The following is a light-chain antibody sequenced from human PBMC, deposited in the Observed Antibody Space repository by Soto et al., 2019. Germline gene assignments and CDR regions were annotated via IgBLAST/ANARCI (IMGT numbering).Light chain of an antibody. CDR1: SSDIGSYNL. Sequence: QSALTQPASVSGSPGQSITSSCTGTSSDIGSYNLVSWYQQHPGKAPKLMIYEGNKRPSGVANRFSGSKSGNTASLTISGLQTDDEANYFCCSYAGSSTFFVFGTGTKLTVL. CDR3: CSYAGSSTFFV. CDR2: EGN. J-gene: IGLJ1*01. V-gene: IGLV2-23*03.